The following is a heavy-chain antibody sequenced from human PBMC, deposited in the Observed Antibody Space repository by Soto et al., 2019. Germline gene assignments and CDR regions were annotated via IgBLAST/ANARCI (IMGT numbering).Heavy chain of an antibody. CDR2: IYQSGVT. D-gene: IGHD6-19*01. Sequence: KSSETLSLTCNMSGDSYSISTYSWSWIRQPPGKALQWIGLIYQSGVTSYNPSLASRVSISLDRSKNQCSLKLKSVTAADTAVYFCAGMPYTSGLRFDPWGPGTLVTVSS. J-gene: IGHJ5*02. CDR3: AGMPYTSGLRFDP. V-gene: IGHV4-30-2*01. CDR1: GDSYSISTYS.